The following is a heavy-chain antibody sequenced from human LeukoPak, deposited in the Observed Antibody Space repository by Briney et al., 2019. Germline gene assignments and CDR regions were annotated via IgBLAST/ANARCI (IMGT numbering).Heavy chain of an antibody. J-gene: IGHJ4*02. Sequence: ASVKVSCKASGYTFTSYDINWVRQATGQGLEWMGWMNPNSGNTGYAQKFQGRVTMTRNTSISTAYMELSSLRSEDTAVYYCARGKRGYGSGYYPRRYYFDYWGQGTLVTVSS. CDR3: ARGKRGYGSGYYPRRYYFDY. CDR2: MNPNSGNT. CDR1: GYTFTSYD. D-gene: IGHD3-22*01. V-gene: IGHV1-8*01.